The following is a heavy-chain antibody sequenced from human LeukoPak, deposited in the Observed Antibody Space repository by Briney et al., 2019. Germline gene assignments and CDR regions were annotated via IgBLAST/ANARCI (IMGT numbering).Heavy chain of an antibody. Sequence: ASVKLSCKASGYTFTSYDIYWVRQATGQGHEWMGWMNPNRGNTGYAQKFQGRVTITRNTSISTAYMELSSLRSEDTAVYYCARGSSGYSYGIYYYYYYMDVWGKGTTVTVSS. D-gene: IGHD5-18*01. CDR1: GYTFTSYD. CDR2: MNPNRGNT. CDR3: ARGSSGYSYGIYYYYYYMDV. J-gene: IGHJ6*03. V-gene: IGHV1-8*03.